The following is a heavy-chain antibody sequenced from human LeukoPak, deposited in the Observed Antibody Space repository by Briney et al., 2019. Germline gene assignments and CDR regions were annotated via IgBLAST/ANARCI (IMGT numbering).Heavy chain of an antibody. Sequence: GGSLRLFCAASGFTFSNYAMSWVRQAPGKGLEWVSAFSDSSGSTHYADSVKGRFTISRDNSKNTLYLQMNSLRADDTAVYYCAKARDRSGPYGDYWGQGTLVTVSS. V-gene: IGHV3-23*01. CDR3: AKARDRSGPYGDY. J-gene: IGHJ4*02. CDR2: FSDSSGST. CDR1: GFTFSNYA. D-gene: IGHD3-22*01.